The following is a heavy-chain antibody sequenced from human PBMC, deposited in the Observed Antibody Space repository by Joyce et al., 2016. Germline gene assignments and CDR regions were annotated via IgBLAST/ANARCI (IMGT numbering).Heavy chain of an antibody. CDR1: GFTFTSSA. D-gene: IGHD3-22*01. CDR2: IVVGRGNT. Sequence: QMQLVQSGPEVKKPGTSVKVSCKASGFTFTSSAMQWVRQARGQRLGLIGLIVVGRGNTNYAQKFQERVTITRDMSTSTAYMERSSLGSEDTAVYYCAAAPDYYDSSGYYYSAFDIWGQGTMVTVSS. CDR3: AAAPDYYDSSGYYYSAFDI. V-gene: IGHV1-58*02. J-gene: IGHJ3*02.